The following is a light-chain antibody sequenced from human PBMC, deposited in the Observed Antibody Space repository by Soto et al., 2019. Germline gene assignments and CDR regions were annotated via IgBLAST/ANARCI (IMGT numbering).Light chain of an antibody. V-gene: IGKV3-20*01. J-gene: IGKJ1*01. Sequence: EILLTQSPGTLSLSPGERATLSCRASQSVSSSYLARYQQKPGQAPRPLIYGASSRATGIPDRFSGSGSGTDFTLTISRLEPEDFAVYYCQQYGSSPATFGQGTKVDI. CDR3: QQYGSSPAT. CDR2: GAS. CDR1: QSVSSSY.